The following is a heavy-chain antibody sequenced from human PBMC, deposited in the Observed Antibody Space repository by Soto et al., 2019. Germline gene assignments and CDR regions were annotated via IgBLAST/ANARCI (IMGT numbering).Heavy chain of an antibody. Sequence: QVQLVQSGAEVKKPGSSVKVSCKASGGTFSSYTISWVRQAPGQGLEWMGRIIPILGIANYAQKFQGRVTITADKSTSTDYMELSSLRSEDTAVYYCASNVVVASNYYFDYWGQGTLVTVSS. J-gene: IGHJ4*02. CDR1: GGTFSSYT. CDR3: ASNVVVASNYYFDY. D-gene: IGHD2-15*01. V-gene: IGHV1-69*02. CDR2: IIPILGIA.